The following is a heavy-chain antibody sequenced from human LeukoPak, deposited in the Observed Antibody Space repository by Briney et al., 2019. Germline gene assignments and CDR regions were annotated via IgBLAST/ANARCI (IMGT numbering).Heavy chain of an antibody. CDR2: INPNSGGT. D-gene: IGHD4-17*01. Sequence: ASVKVSCKASGYTFTVYYMHWVRQAPGQGLEWMGWINPNSGGTNYAQKFQGRVTMTRDTSISTAYMELSRLRSDDTAVYYCARGREPDYGDYGETYFDYWGQGTLVTVSS. CDR3: ARGREPDYGDYGETYFDY. J-gene: IGHJ4*02. V-gene: IGHV1-2*02. CDR1: GYTFTVYY.